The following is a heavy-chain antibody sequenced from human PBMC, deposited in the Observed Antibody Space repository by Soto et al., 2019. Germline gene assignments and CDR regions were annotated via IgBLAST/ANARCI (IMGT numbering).Heavy chain of an antibody. CDR3: ARPWIGNTIDR. D-gene: IGHD1-7*01. CDR2: INPSRGSA. J-gene: IGHJ6*02. V-gene: IGHV1-46*01. Sequence: GASVKVSCKASGYTFFKYFIHWVRQAPGQGLEWIGIINPSRGSATYGPIFQGRVSLTTDMPTSTVYMELSSLRSEDTAIFYCARPWIGNTIDRWGQGTSVTVSS. CDR1: GYTFFKYF.